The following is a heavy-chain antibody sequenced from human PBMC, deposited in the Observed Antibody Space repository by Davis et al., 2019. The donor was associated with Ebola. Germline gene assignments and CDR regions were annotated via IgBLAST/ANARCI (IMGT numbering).Heavy chain of an antibody. CDR1: GFTFSDYY. CDR3: AKAGSSGWRDFDY. D-gene: IGHD6-25*01. CDR2: TRNKANSYST. Sequence: PGGSLRLSCAASGFTFSDYYMDWVRQAPGKGLEWVGRTRNKANSYSTEYAASVRGRFIVSRDDSHNSLFLQMNSLKTEDTAVYYCAKAGSSGWRDFDYWGQGTLVTVSS. J-gene: IGHJ4*02. V-gene: IGHV3-72*01.